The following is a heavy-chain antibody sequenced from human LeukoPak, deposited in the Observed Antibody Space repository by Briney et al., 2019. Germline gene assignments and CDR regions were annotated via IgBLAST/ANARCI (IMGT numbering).Heavy chain of an antibody. D-gene: IGHD3-22*01. J-gene: IGHJ4*02. CDR2: IYSGGTT. CDR3: ARMLISSGYYVDS. V-gene: IGHV3-53*01. Sequence: GGSLRLSCAASGFPVSGHYMSWVRQAPGKGLEWVSVIYSGGTTYYADSVEGRFTISRDDSKNTLYLQMNSLRAEDTAVDYCARMLISSGYYVDSWGQGTLVTVSS. CDR1: GFPVSGHY.